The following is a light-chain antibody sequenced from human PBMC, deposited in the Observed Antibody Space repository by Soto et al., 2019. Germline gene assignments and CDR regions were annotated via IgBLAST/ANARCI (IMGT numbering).Light chain of an antibody. Sequence: EIVLTQSPGTLSLSPGERATLSCRASQSVSSSYLAWYQQKPGQAPRLLIYGASSRATGIPDRFSGSGSGTDFTRTISRLEPEDFALYWCQQYGIEPRLTFRGGTKVEIK. V-gene: IGKV3-20*01. CDR1: QSVSSSY. J-gene: IGKJ4*01. CDR2: GAS. CDR3: QQYGIEPRLT.